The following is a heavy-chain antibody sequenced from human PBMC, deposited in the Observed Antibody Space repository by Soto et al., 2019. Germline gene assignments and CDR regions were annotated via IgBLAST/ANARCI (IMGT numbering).Heavy chain of an antibody. J-gene: IGHJ3*01. V-gene: IGHV1-18*01. CDR2: ISAFNDYT. D-gene: IGHD6-13*01. CDR1: GYTFNKYG. Sequence: ASVKVSCKAAGYTFNKYGFNWVRQAPGQGLEWMGRISAFNDYTNLAQKFQGRVTLTTDASTNTAYMELQILRSDDTAMYYCARGRGVVIPAGTPDAFDVWGQGTKVTVSS. CDR3: ARGRGVVIPAGTPDAFDV.